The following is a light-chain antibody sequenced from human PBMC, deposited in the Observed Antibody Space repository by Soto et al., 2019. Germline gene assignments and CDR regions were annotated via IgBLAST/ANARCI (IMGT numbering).Light chain of an antibody. CDR2: KAS. CDR3: QQYNSYPYT. J-gene: IGKJ2*01. Sequence: IQMTQSPSTLSASVGDRVTITCRASQSISTWLAWYQQKPGKAPNLLIYKASTLQSGVPSRFSGSGSGTEFTLTISLQPDESATYYCQQYNSYPYTFGQGTKLEIK. V-gene: IGKV1-5*03. CDR1: QSISTW.